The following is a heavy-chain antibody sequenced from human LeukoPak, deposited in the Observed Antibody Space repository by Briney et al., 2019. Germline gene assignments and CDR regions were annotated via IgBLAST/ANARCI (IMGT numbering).Heavy chain of an antibody. D-gene: IGHD3-10*01. J-gene: IGHJ3*02. Sequence: SETLSLTCTVSGGSISPYYWSWLRQSPGKGLEWIGYISYSGSTKNNPSLKSRVTISVDTSKNQFSLKLTSVTAADTAVYYCAKEGAESFPDAFDIWGPGTLITVSS. V-gene: IGHV4-59*01. CDR2: ISYSGST. CDR1: GGSISPYY. CDR3: AKEGAESFPDAFDI.